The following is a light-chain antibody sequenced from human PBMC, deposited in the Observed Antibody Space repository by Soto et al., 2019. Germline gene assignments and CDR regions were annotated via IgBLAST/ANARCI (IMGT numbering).Light chain of an antibody. V-gene: IGKV1-5*01. Sequence: GDRVTITCRASQSISSWLAWYQQKPGKAPKLLIYDASSLESGVPSRFSGSGSGTELTLTISSLQPDDFATYYCQQYNSYSATFGQGTKVEIK. J-gene: IGKJ1*01. CDR3: QQYNSYSAT. CDR1: QSISSW. CDR2: DAS.